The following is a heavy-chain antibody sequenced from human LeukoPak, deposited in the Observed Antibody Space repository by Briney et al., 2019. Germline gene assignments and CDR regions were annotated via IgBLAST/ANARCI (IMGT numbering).Heavy chain of an antibody. CDR2: INSDGSST. J-gene: IGHJ6*02. V-gene: IGHV3-74*01. Sequence: GGSLRLSCAASGFTFTNHWMHWVRQAPGKGLVWVSRINSDGSSTSFADSVKGRFTISRDNAKNTLYLQMNSLRAEDTAVYYCARAISHSNYGVDVWGQGTMVTVSS. CDR1: GFTFTNHW. CDR3: ARAISHSNYGVDV. D-gene: IGHD6-13*01.